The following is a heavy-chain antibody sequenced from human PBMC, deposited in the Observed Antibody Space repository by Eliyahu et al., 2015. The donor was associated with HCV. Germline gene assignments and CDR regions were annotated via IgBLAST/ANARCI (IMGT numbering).Heavy chain of an antibody. CDR2: ISWKSAIV. D-gene: IGHD3-9*01. V-gene: IGHV3-9*01. Sequence: EVQLVXSXGGLVQPGRALGDSCVPSGXXXXGKGLAWVXGISWKSAIVGYADSVKGRVTISRDNAKNSLYLQMNNLGAEDTAVYYCAKDRSLWFGMDVWGRGTTVTVSS. CDR3: AKDRSLWFGMDV. J-gene: IGHJ6*02.